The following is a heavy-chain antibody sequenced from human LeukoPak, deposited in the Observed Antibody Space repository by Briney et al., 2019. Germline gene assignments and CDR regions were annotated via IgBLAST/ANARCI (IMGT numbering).Heavy chain of an antibody. CDR2: IYYSGST. V-gene: IGHV4-30-4*01. CDR3: ARAAGDFWSDYYGMDV. J-gene: IGHJ6*02. D-gene: IGHD3-3*01. CDR1: GGSISSGDYY. Sequence: PSETLSLTCTVSGGSISSGDYYWSWIRQPPGKGLEWIGYIYYSGSTYYNPSLKSRVTISVDMSKNQFSLKLSSVTAADTAVYYCARAAGDFWSDYYGMDVWGQGTTVTVSS.